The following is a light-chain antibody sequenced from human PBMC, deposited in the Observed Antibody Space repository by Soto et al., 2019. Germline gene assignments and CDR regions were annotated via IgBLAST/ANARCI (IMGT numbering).Light chain of an antibody. J-gene: IGLJ1*01. CDR1: SSNIGAGYD. Sequence: QPVLTQPPSVSGAPGQRVTISCTGSSSNIGAGYDVHWYQQLPGTAPKLLIYGNNNRPSGVPDRFSGSKSDTSASLAITALQAEDEADYYCQSYDSSLSAYVFGPGTKLTVL. CDR2: GNN. V-gene: IGLV1-40*01. CDR3: QSYDSSLSAYV.